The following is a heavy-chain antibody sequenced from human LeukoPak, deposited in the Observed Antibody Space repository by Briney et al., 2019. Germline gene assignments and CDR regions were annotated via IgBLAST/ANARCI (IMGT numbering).Heavy chain of an antibody. V-gene: IGHV1-2*02. Sequence: ASVKVSCKASGYTFTDYYLHWVRQVPGQGLEWMGWINPNRGVTNYAQKFQGRVSMASDTSSNTAYMELSRLRSDDTAVYYCARGAFIFAATGYYFVFWGQGALVTVSS. CDR2: INPNRGVT. D-gene: IGHD1-26*01. CDR1: GYTFTDYY. J-gene: IGHJ4*02. CDR3: ARGAFIFAATGYYFVF.